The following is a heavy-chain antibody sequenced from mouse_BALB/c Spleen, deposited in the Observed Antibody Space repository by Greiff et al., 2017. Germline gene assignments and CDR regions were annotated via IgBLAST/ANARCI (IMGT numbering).Heavy chain of an antibody. CDR3: ARSGVYYYGSSHYFDY. CDR1: GFTFSSFG. V-gene: IGHV5-17*02. D-gene: IGHD1-1*01. J-gene: IGHJ2*01. CDR2: ISSGSSTI. Sequence: EVKLVESGGGLVQPGGSRKLSCAASGFTFSSFGMHWVRQAPEKGLEWVAYISSGSSTIYYADTVKGRFTISRDNPKNTLFLQMTSLRSEDTAMYYCARSGVYYYGSSHYFDYWGQGTTLTVSS.